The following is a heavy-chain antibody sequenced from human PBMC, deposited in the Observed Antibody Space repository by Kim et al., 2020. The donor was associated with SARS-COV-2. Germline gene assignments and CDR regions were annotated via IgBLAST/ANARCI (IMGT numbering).Heavy chain of an antibody. CDR3: ARQVPAAPYNWFDP. Sequence: ASVKVSCKASGYTFTSYGISWVRQAPGQGLEWMGWISAYNGNTNYAQKLQGRVTMTTDTSTSTAYMELRSLRSDDTAVYYCARQVPAAPYNWFDPWGQGTLVTVSS. D-gene: IGHD2-2*01. V-gene: IGHV1-18*04. CDR2: ISAYNGNT. J-gene: IGHJ5*02. CDR1: GYTFTSYG.